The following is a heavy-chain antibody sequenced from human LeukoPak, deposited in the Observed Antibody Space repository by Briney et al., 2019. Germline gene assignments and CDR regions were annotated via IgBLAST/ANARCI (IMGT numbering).Heavy chain of an antibody. J-gene: IGHJ4*02. CDR2: INPNSGGT. CDR3: ARGYPCYYDSSGYFDY. D-gene: IGHD3-22*01. Sequence: GASVKVSCKASGYTFTGYYMHWVRQAPGQGLEWMGWINPNSGGTNYAQKFQGRVTMTRDTSISTAYMELSRLRSDDTAVYYCARGYPCYYDSSGYFDYWGQGTLVTVSS. CDR1: GYTFTGYY. V-gene: IGHV1-2*02.